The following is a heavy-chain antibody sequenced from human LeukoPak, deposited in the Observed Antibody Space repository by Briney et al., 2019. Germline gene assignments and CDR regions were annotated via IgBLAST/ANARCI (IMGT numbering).Heavy chain of an antibody. CDR3: ATRSGYSGYDYGNWYFDL. CDR2: FDPEGGET. Sequence: ASVTVTCKVSAYTLTELSMHWGRQAPGKGHEGMGGFDPEGGETIYAQKFQGRVTMTQDTSTDTAYMELSSLRSEDTAVYYCATRSGYSGYDYGNWYFDLWGRGTLVTVSS. D-gene: IGHD5-12*01. J-gene: IGHJ2*01. V-gene: IGHV1-24*01. CDR1: AYTLTELS.